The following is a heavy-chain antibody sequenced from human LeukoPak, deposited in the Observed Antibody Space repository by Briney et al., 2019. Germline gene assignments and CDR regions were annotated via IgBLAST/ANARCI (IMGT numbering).Heavy chain of an antibody. CDR1: GFTFSSYA. J-gene: IGHJ4*02. CDR2: ISYDGSNK. D-gene: IGHD2-8*01. V-gene: IGHV3-30*04. Sequence: GGSLRLSCAASGFTFSSYAMHWVRQAPGKGLEWVAVISYDGSNKYYADSVKGRFTISRDNSKSTLYLQMNSLRAEDTAVYYCARVLMVYAMVLGSIDYWGQGTLVTVSS. CDR3: ARVLMVYAMVLGSIDY.